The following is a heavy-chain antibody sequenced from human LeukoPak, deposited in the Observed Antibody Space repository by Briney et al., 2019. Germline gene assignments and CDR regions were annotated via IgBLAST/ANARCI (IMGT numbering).Heavy chain of an antibody. CDR1: GFTFSSYG. CDR2: ISYDGSNK. D-gene: IGHD5-24*01. CDR3: AKDKRWLQFYY. Sequence: GGSLRLSCAASGFTFSSYGMHWVRQAPGKGLEWVAVISYDGSNKYYADSVKGRFTISRDNSKNTLYLQMNSLRAEDTAVYYCAKDKRWLQFYYWGQGTLVTVSP. J-gene: IGHJ4*02. V-gene: IGHV3-30*18.